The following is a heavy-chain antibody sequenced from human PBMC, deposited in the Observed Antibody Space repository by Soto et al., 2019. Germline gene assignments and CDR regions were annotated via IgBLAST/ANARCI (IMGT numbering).Heavy chain of an antibody. J-gene: IGHJ6*03. CDR3: ARDLRRPAAMIGVWYYYYMDV. V-gene: IGHV3-7*01. Sequence: GGSLRLSCAASGFTFSSYWMSWVRQAPGKGLEWVANIKQDGSEKYYVDSVKGRFTISRDNAKNSLYLQMNSLRAEDTAVYYCARDLRRPAAMIGVWYYYYMDVWGKGTTVTVSS. CDR1: GFTFSSYW. D-gene: IGHD2-2*01. CDR2: IKQDGSEK.